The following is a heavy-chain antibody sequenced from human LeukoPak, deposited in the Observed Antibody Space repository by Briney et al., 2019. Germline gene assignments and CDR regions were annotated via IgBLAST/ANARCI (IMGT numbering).Heavy chain of an antibody. V-gene: IGHV1-2*02. J-gene: IGHJ3*02. Sequence: SVKVSCKASGYTFTGYYVHWVRPAPGQGLEWMGWINPHSGDTSYAQNFEGRVTMTRDTSISTVYMELSRLRTDATDVYYCAREEGGFAAFDIWGQGTMVTVSS. CDR2: INPHSGDT. D-gene: IGHD3-3*01. CDR3: AREEGGFAAFDI. CDR1: GYTFTGYY.